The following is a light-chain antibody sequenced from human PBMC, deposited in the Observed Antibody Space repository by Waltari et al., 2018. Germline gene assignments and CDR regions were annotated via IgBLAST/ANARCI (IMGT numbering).Light chain of an antibody. CDR3: SSYGGNYYA. CDR1: SSPPGGYHF. CDR2: EVT. Sequence: QSALTQPPSASGSPGQSVTISCTVTSSPPGGYHFLSWYQPHPGKAPKLMIHEVTKRPSGVPDRFSGSKSGNTASLTVSGLRAEDEADYYCSSYGGNYYAFGTGTKVTVL. J-gene: IGLJ1*01. V-gene: IGLV2-8*01.